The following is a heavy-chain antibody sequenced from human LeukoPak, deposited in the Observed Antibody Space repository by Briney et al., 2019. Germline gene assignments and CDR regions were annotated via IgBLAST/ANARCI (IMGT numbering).Heavy chain of an antibody. CDR3: AVQGSSIAVTVDY. CDR1: GYSFTSYW. D-gene: IGHD6-19*01. V-gene: IGHV5-51*01. CDR2: IYPGDSDT. J-gene: IGHJ4*02. Sequence: GESLKISCKGSGYSFTSYWIGWVRQLPRKGMEWMGIIYPGDSDTRYSPSFQGQVTISADESISTAYLQWSSLKASDTAMYYCAVQGSSIAVTVDYWGQGTLVTVSS.